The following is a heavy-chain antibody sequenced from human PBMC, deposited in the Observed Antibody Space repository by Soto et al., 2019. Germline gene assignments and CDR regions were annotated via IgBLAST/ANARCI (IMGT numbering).Heavy chain of an antibody. CDR1: GFTFSSYA. CDR2: ISGSGGST. V-gene: IGHV3-23*01. Sequence: EVQLLESGGGLVQPGGSLRLSCAASGFTFSSYAMNWVRQAPGKGLEWVSAISGSGGSTYYADSVKGRFTISRDNSMNTMYLQMNSLRAEDTAVYYCAKATAYYSHHGAFDIWGQGTMVTVSS. CDR3: AKATAYYSHHGAFDI. J-gene: IGHJ3*02. D-gene: IGHD3-10*01.